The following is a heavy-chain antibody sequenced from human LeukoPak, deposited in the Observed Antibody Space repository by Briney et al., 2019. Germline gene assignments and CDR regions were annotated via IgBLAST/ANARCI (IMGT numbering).Heavy chain of an antibody. CDR1: GFTFSMHA. D-gene: IGHD2-15*01. CDR3: VMPYCRGCNCYYYFDY. V-gene: IGHV3-64D*06. Sequence: GGSLRLSCSASGFTFSMHAMHWVRQAPGKGLEHVSGISTNGVSTYHADSLKGRFTISRDNSKNTLYLQMSSLRAEDTAVYYCVMPYCRGCNCYYYFDYWGQGILVTVSS. CDR2: ISTNGVST. J-gene: IGHJ4*02.